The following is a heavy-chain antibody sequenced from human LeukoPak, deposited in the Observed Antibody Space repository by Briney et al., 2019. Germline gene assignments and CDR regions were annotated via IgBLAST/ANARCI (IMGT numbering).Heavy chain of an antibody. CDR1: GFTFSSYA. CDR3: AKGDGDSHNYYYYYMDV. Sequence: PGGSLRLSCAASGFTFSSYAMHWVRQAPGKGLEWVAVISYDGSNKYYADSVKGRFTISRDNSKNTLYLQMNSLRAEDTAVYYCAKGDGDSHNYYYYYMDVWGKGTTVTISS. V-gene: IGHV3-30*04. J-gene: IGHJ6*03. D-gene: IGHD4-17*01. CDR2: ISYDGSNK.